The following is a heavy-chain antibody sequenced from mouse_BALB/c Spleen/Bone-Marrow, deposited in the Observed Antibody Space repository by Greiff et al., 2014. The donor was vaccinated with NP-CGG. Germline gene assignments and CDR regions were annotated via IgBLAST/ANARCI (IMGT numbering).Heavy chain of an antibody. Sequence: EVQLQQSGAELVRSGASVKLSCTASGFNIKDYYIHWVKQRPEQGLEWIGWIDPENGDTEYAPKFQGKATLTADTSSNTAYLQYSHLTSEDTAVYYCNENSGQYFDVWGAGTTLTVSS. CDR1: GFNIKDYY. V-gene: IGHV14-4*02. D-gene: IGHD3-3*01. J-gene: IGHJ1*01. CDR2: IDPENGDT. CDR3: NENSGQYFDV.